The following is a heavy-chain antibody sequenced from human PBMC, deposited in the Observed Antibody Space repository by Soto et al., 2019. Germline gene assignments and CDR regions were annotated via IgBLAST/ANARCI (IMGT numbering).Heavy chain of an antibody. D-gene: IGHD3-22*01. Sequence: SETLSLTCTVSGGSINSGGSYWSWIRQHPGKGLEWIGYIYNSVITYYNPSLKSRVTISLDTSKNQFSLKVSSVTAADTAVYYCARTPHYYDSSGYSPYYYGMDVWGQGTTVTVSS. J-gene: IGHJ6*02. CDR2: IYNSVIT. CDR1: GGSINSGGSY. V-gene: IGHV4-31*03. CDR3: ARTPHYYDSSGYSPYYYGMDV.